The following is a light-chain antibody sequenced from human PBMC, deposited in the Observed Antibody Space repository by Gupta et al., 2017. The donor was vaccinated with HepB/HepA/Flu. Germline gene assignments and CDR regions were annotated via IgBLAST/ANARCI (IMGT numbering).Light chain of an antibody. CDR1: KLGDKY. J-gene: IGLJ3*02. CDR2: QDS. CDR3: QAWDSYAAV. V-gene: IGLV3-1*01. Sequence: SYELTQPPSVSVSPGQTARITCSGDKLGDKYVCWYQQKPGQSPMLVIYQDSKRPSGVPERFSGSNSGNTATLTISGTQAMDEADYYCQAWDSYAAVFGGGTTLTVL.